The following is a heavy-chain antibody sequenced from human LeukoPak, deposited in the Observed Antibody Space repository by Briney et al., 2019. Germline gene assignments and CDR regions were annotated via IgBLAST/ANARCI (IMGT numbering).Heavy chain of an antibody. Sequence: PGGSLRLSCGATGLTFSSYWMSWVRQAPGKGLEWVANIRQDGGVKYYADSVKGRFTISRDNTKNSLYLQMNSLRAEDTAVYYCARLNGYDPYYFDYWGQGTLVTVSS. J-gene: IGHJ4*02. CDR2: IRQDGGVK. CDR1: GLTFSSYW. D-gene: IGHD5-12*01. CDR3: ARLNGYDPYYFDY. V-gene: IGHV3-7*01.